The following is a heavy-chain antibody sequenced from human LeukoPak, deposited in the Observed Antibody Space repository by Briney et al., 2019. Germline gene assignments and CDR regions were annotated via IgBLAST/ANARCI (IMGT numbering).Heavy chain of an antibody. V-gene: IGHV4-34*01. CDR2: INHSGST. D-gene: IGHD5-18*01. Sequence: SETLSLTCAVYGGSFSGYYWSWIRQPPGKGLEWIGEINHSGSTNYNPSLKSRVTMSVDTSKNQFSLKLSSVTAADTAVYYCARVGFRYSYGSYVFDYWGQGTLVTVSS. CDR1: GGSFSGYY. CDR3: ARVGFRYSYGSYVFDY. J-gene: IGHJ4*02.